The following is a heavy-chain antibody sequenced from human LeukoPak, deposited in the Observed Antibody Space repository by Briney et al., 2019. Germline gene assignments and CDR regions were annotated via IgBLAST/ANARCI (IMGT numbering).Heavy chain of an antibody. Sequence: QPGESLRLSCAASGFTFSTYAMSWVRRAPGKGLEWVSSLSGSGDATYHAESVKGRFTMSRDNSENMVYLQMNSLRAEDTAVYYCAKGGPQLYYDSSGYYFLDYWGQGTLVTVSS. V-gene: IGHV3-23*01. J-gene: IGHJ4*02. D-gene: IGHD3-22*01. CDR1: GFTFSTYA. CDR2: LSGSGDAT. CDR3: AKGGPQLYYDSSGYYFLDY.